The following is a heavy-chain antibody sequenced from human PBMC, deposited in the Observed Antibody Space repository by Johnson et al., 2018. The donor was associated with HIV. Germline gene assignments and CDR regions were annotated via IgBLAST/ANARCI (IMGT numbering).Heavy chain of an antibody. J-gene: IGHJ3*02. CDR3: TTDWYSSSWYGALDAFDI. V-gene: IGHV3-15*01. D-gene: IGHD6-13*01. CDR2: IKSKTDGGTT. Sequence: MQLVESGGGLVQPGGSLRLSCAASGFTFSNAWMSWVRQAPGKGLEWVGRIKSKTDGGTTDYAAPVKGRFTISRDDSKNTLYLQMNSLKTEDTAVYYCTTDWYSSSWYGALDAFDIWGQGTMVTVSS. CDR1: GFTFSNAW.